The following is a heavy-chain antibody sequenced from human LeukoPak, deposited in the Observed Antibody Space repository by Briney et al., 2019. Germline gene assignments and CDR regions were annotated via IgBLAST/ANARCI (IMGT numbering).Heavy chain of an antibody. CDR2: IYYSGST. J-gene: IGHJ6*03. V-gene: IGHV4-59*01. D-gene: IGHD6-13*01. Sequence: PSETLSLTCTVSGGSISSYYWSWIRQPPGKGLDWIGYIYYSGSTNYNPSLKSRVTISVDTSKNQFSLKLSSVTAADTAVYYCARDSSSWDYYYYMDVWGKGTTVTVSS. CDR1: GGSISSYY. CDR3: ARDSSSWDYYYYMDV.